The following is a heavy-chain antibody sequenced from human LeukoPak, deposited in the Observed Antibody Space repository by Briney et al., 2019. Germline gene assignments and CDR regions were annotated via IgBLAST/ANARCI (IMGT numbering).Heavy chain of an antibody. Sequence: GGSLRLSCAASGFSVSSNYMSWVRQAPGKGLEWVSVIYSGGSTHYADSVKGRFTISRDNSKNTLYLQMNSLRAEDTAVYYCARYFDYSYYYYGMDVWGQGTTVTVSS. CDR3: ARYFDYSYYYYGMDV. V-gene: IGHV3-66*01. CDR1: GFSVSSNY. J-gene: IGHJ6*02. CDR2: IYSGGST. D-gene: IGHD3-9*01.